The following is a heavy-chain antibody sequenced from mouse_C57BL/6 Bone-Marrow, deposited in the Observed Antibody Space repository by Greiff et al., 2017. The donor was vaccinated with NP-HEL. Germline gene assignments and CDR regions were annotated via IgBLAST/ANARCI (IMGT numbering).Heavy chain of an antibody. CDR3: ARRVSFITTPHYYAMDY. V-gene: IGHV1-76*01. CDR1: GYTFTDYY. CDR2: IYPGSGNT. Sequence: QVQLQQSGAELVRPGASVKLSCKASGYTFTDYYINWVKQRPGQGLEWIARIYPGSGNTYYNEKFKGKATLTAEKSSSTAYMQLSSLTSEDSAVYFCARRVSFITTPHYYAMDYWGQGTSVTVSS. D-gene: IGHD1-1*01. J-gene: IGHJ4*01.